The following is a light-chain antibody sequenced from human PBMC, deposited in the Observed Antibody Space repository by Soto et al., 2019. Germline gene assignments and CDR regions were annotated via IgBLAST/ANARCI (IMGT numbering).Light chain of an antibody. CDR2: DAS. J-gene: IGKJ1*01. V-gene: IGKV1-39*01. CDR3: QQSYIPPRT. Sequence: DIQMTQSPSSLSASIGDRVTITCRASQSIDNYLNWYQQKAGKATKLLIYDASSLQSGVPSRFSGRGSGTDLALTMSNLQPEDFATYYCQQSYIPPRTFGPGTKVDIK. CDR1: QSIDNY.